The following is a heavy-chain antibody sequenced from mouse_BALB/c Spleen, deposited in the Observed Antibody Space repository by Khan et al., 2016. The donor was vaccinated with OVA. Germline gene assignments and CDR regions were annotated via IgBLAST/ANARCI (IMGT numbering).Heavy chain of an antibody. Sequence: EVQLQESGPGLVKPSQSLSLTCTVTGYSITSGYGRNWIRQFPGNKLEWMGYISYSGSTNYNPSLKSRISITRDTSKNQFYLQLNSVTTEDTATYYCARTARIKYWGQGTTLTVSS. D-gene: IGHD1-2*01. CDR2: ISYSGST. J-gene: IGHJ2*01. CDR3: ARTARIKY. V-gene: IGHV3-2*02. CDR1: GYSITSGYG.